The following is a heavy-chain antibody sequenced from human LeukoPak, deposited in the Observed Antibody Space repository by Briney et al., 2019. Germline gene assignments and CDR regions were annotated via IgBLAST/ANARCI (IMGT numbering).Heavy chain of an antibody. Sequence: SETLSLTCTVSGGSISSSSYYWGWIRQPPGKGLEWIGRIYTSGSTNYNPSLKSRVTISVDTSKNQFSLKLSSVTAADTAVYYCARGSSSWYYFDYWGQGTLVTVSS. CDR3: ARGSSSWYYFDY. D-gene: IGHD6-13*01. CDR1: GGSISSSSYY. V-gene: IGHV4-39*07. J-gene: IGHJ4*02. CDR2: IYTSGST.